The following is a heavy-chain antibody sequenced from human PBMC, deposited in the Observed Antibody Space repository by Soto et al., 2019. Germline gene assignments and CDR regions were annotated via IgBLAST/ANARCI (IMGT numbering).Heavy chain of an antibody. CDR2: IYYSGST. CDR1: GGSISSSSYY. V-gene: IGHV4-39*01. D-gene: IGHD3-16*01. CDR3: ASPLYDYIWGSLDY. Sequence: SETLSLTCTVSGGSISSSSYYWGWIRQPPGKGLEWIGSIYYSGSTYYNPSLKSRVTISVDTSKNQFSLKLSSVTAADTAVYYCASPLYDYIWGSLDYWGQGTLVTVSS. J-gene: IGHJ4*02.